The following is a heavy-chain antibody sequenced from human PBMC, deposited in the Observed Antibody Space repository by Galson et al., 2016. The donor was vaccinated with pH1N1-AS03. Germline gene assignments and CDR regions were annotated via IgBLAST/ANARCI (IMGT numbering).Heavy chain of an antibody. V-gene: IGHV3-74*03. J-gene: IGHJ3*02. Sequence: SLRLSCAASGFSLRSYWMSWVRQAPGKGLVWVSGINSDGSGTMYADSVKGRFTISRDNAKNTLYLQMNSLRAEDTAIYYCSRDPRTAFDIWGQGTTVTVSS. CDR3: SRDPRTAFDI. CDR2: INSDGSGT. CDR1: GFSLRSYW.